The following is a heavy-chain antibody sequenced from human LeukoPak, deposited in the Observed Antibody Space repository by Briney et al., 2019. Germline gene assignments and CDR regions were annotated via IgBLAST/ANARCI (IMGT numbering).Heavy chain of an antibody. J-gene: IGHJ5*02. CDR3: ARGRIAARLRYNWFDP. V-gene: IGHV1-69*05. D-gene: IGHD6-6*01. CDR1: GGTFSSYA. Sequence: SVKVSCKASGGTFSSYAISWVRQAPGQGLEWMGGIIPIFGTANYAQKFQGRVTITTDESTSTAYMELSSLRSEDTAVYYCARGRIAARLRYNWFDPWGQGTLVTVSS. CDR2: IIPIFGTA.